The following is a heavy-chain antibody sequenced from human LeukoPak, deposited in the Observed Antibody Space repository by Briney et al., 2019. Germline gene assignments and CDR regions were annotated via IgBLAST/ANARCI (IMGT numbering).Heavy chain of an antibody. J-gene: IGHJ3*02. CDR2: IYTSGST. CDR3: ARAQGMIFGVGAFDI. D-gene: IGHD3-3*01. Sequence: SETLSLTCTVSGGSLSSYYWSWIRQPAGQGLEWIGRIYTSGSTNYNPSLKSRVTMSVDTSKTQCSLKLSSVTAADTAVYYCARAQGMIFGVGAFDIWGQGTMVTVSS. V-gene: IGHV4-4*07. CDR1: GGSLSSYY.